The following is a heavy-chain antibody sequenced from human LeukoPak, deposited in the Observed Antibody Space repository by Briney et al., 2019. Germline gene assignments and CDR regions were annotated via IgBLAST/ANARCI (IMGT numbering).Heavy chain of an antibody. CDR3: ARGRFGELSVATFDI. CDR1: GFTFSSYV. Sequence: QPGRSLRLSRAASGFTFSSYVMHWVRQAPGKGLEYVSAISADGRSPYYADSVRGRFTISRDNSKNTLYLQMNSLRAEDTAVYYCARGRFGELSVATFDIWGQGTMVTVSS. D-gene: IGHD3-10*01. CDR2: ISADGRSP. V-gene: IGHV3-64*04. J-gene: IGHJ3*02.